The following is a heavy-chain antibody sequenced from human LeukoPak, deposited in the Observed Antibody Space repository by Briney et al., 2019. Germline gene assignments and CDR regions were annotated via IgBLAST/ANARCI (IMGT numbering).Heavy chain of an antibody. J-gene: IGHJ4*02. CDR3: ARDRVSDGSSGYSYYFDY. CDR1: GYIFTGYY. V-gene: IGHV1-46*01. Sequence: GASVKVSCKASGYIFTGYYMHWVRQAPGQGFEWMGIINPSGGGTTYAQQFQGRVTMTTDTSTNTVYMVLSSLKSEDTAVYYCARDRVSDGSSGYSYYFDYWGQGTLVTVSS. D-gene: IGHD3-22*01. CDR2: INPSGGGT.